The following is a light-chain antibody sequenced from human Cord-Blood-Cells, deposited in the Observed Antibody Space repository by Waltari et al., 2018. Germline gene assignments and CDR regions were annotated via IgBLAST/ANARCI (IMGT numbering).Light chain of an antibody. CDR1: SSDVGGYNY. CDR3: SSYTSSSTYV. Sequence: QAALTQPASVSVSPGQSITISCTGTSSDVGGYNYVSWSQQHPGKAPKLMIYEVSNRPSGVSNRFSGSKSGNTASLTISGLQAEDEADYYCSSYTSSSTYVFGTGTKVTVL. V-gene: IGLV2-14*01. J-gene: IGLJ1*01. CDR2: EVS.